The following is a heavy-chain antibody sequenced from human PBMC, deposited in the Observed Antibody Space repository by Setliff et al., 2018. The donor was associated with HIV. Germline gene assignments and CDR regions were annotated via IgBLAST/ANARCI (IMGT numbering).Heavy chain of an antibody. Sequence: KPSETLSLTCTVSGVSISSGSYYWSWIRQPAGKGLEWIGRIYTNGSTNYNPSLKSRVTISVDKSKNQFSLKLSSVTAADTAVYYCARGQHSSTWGALFDYWGQGILVTVSS. V-gene: IGHV4-61*02. CDR3: ARGQHSSTWGALFDY. D-gene: IGHD6-13*01. J-gene: IGHJ4*02. CDR1: GVSISSGSYY. CDR2: IYTNGST.